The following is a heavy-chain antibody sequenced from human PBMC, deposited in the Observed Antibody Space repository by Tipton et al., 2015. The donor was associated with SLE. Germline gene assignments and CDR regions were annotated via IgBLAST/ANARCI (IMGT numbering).Heavy chain of an antibody. D-gene: IGHD2-15*01. CDR3: ARGGDIVGGPFDY. CDR1: GGSFSSYY. J-gene: IGHJ4*02. V-gene: IGHV4-34*01. CDR2: INHSGST. Sequence: TLSLTCAVYGGSFSSYYWSWIRQPPGKGLEWIGEINHSGSTNYNPSLNSRVTISVDRSKNPFSLKMISVTAADTAVYYCARGGDIVGGPFDYRGQGTLVTVSS.